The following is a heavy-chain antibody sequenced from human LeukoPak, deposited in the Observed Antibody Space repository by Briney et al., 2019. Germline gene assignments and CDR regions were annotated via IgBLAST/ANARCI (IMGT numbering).Heavy chain of an antibody. V-gene: IGHV4-31*03. CDR1: GGSISSGGYC. CDR3: ARDREDSSGSTDAFDI. J-gene: IGHJ3*02. Sequence: SETLSLTCTVSGGSISSGGYCWSWLRQHPGKGLEWIGYIYYSGSTYYNPSLKSRVTISVDTSKNQFSLKLSSVTAADTAVYYCARDREDSSGSTDAFDIWGQGTMVTVSS. CDR2: IYYSGST. D-gene: IGHD3-22*01.